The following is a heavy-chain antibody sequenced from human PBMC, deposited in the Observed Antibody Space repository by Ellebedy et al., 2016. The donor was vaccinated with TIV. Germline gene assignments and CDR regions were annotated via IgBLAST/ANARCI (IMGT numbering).Heavy chain of an antibody. CDR1: GGSFSGYS. CDR3: ARGNYQDVDLDQWYFDL. D-gene: IGHD4-11*01. V-gene: IGHV4-34*01. J-gene: IGHJ2*01. Sequence: SETLSLTCAVYGGSFSGYSWSWIRQPPGKGLEWIGEINHRGSTSYNPSLRSRVTISIETSKHQFSLRLSTVTAADTAVYYCARGNYQDVDLDQWYFDLWGRGTLVTVSS. CDR2: INHRGST.